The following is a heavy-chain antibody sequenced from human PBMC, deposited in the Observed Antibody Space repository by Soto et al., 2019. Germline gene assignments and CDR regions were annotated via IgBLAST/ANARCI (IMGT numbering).Heavy chain of an antibody. CDR1: GGSISSSSYY. CDR3: ARHHIGYCSSTSCYPLLPIYGMDV. Sequence: SETLSLTCTVSGGSISSSSYYWGWIRQPPGKGLEWIGSIYYSGSTYYNPSLKSRVTISVDTSKNQFSLKLSSVTAADTAVYYCARHHIGYCSSTSCYPLLPIYGMDVWGQGTTVTVSS. CDR2: IYYSGST. J-gene: IGHJ6*02. D-gene: IGHD2-2*01. V-gene: IGHV4-39*01.